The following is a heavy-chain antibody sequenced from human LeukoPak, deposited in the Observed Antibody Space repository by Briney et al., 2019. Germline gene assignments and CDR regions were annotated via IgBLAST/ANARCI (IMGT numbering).Heavy chain of an antibody. CDR2: IYYSGST. CDR3: ARVVGDSSGYYLRFDY. J-gene: IGHJ4*02. Sequence: SETLSLTCTVSGGSVSSYYWSWIRQPPGKGLEWIGYIYYSGSTNYNPSLKSRVTISVDTSKNQFSLKLSSVTAADTAVYYCARVVGDSSGYYLRFDYWGQGTLVTVSS. V-gene: IGHV4-59*02. CDR1: GGSVSSYY. D-gene: IGHD3-22*01.